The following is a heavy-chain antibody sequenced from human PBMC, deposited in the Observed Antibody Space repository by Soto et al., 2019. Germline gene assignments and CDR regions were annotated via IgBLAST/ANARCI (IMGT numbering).Heavy chain of an antibody. V-gene: IGHV4-31*03. CDR1: GGSISSGGYY. Sequence: SETLSLTCSVSGGSISSGGYYWSWIRQHPGKGLEWIGYIFYSGTTYYNPSLKSRVTISVDTSKNQFSLKLSSVTAADTAVYYCAREVVYCTNGVCYHSFDYWGQGTLVTVSS. D-gene: IGHD2-8*01. CDR3: AREVVYCTNGVCYHSFDY. CDR2: IFYSGTT. J-gene: IGHJ4*02.